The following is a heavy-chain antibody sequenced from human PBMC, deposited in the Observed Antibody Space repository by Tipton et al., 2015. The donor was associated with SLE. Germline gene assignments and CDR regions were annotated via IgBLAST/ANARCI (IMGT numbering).Heavy chain of an antibody. CDR2: IYTGGNN. V-gene: IGHV4-4*07. CDR1: GGVISEYY. J-gene: IGHJ4*02. CDR3: VVCSPSSCAYFDY. D-gene: IGHD2-2*01. Sequence: TLSLTCTVSGGVISEYYCGWVRQPAGKGRGCFGRIYTGGNNKYNPSLGSRVTLSADASKAQFSLKLTSLTAADTAVSYCVVCSPSSCAYFDYWGQGRLVTVSS.